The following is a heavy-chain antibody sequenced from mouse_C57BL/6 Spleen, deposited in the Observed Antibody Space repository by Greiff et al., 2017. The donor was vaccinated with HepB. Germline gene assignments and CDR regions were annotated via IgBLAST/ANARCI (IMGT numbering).Heavy chain of an antibody. V-gene: IGHV5-4*01. CDR1: GFTFSSYA. J-gene: IGHJ2*01. CDR2: ISDGGSYT. Sequence: EVKVEESGGGLVKPGGSLKLSCAASGFTFSSYAMSWVRQTPEKRLEWVATISDGGSYTYYPDNVKGRFTISRDNAKNNLYLQMSHLKSEDTAMYYCARDRRDGYYGSSHFDYWGQGTTLTVSS. CDR3: ARDRRDGYYGSSHFDY. D-gene: IGHD1-1*01.